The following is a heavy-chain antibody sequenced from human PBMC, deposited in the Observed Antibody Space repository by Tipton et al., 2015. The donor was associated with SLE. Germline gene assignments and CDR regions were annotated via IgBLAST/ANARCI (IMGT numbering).Heavy chain of an antibody. Sequence: SLRLSCAASGFIFSDYSMNWVRQAPGKGLEWVSSISSRSRYIYHAESLKGRFTISRDNAKNSLYLQMNSLRVEDTAVYFCAGDDYASGITWGQGTLVTVSS. CDR2: ISSRSRYI. V-gene: IGHV3-21*03. CDR1: GFIFSDYS. D-gene: IGHD3-10*01. J-gene: IGHJ5*02. CDR3: AGDDYASGIT.